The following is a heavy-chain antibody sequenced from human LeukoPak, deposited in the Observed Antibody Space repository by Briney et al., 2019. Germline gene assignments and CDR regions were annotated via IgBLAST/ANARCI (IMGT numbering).Heavy chain of an antibody. CDR2: ISAYNGNT. Sequence: ASVKVSCKASGGTFSSYAISWVRQAPGQGLEWMGWISAYNGNTNYAQKLQGRVTMTTDTSTSTAYMELRSLRSDDTAVYYCARVSISIAYFDYWGQGTLVTVSS. V-gene: IGHV1-18*01. CDR1: GGTFSSYA. D-gene: IGHD3-3*01. CDR3: ARVSISIAYFDY. J-gene: IGHJ4*02.